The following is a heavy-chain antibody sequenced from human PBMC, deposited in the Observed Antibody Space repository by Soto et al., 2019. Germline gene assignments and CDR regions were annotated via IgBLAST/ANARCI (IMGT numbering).Heavy chain of an antibody. D-gene: IGHD4-17*01. Sequence: QLQLQESGSGLVKPSQTLSLTCAVSGGSISSGGYSWSWIRQPPGKGLEWIGYIYHSGSTYYNPSLKSRVTIXVXRXQNQCSLKLSSVTAADTAVYYCASAHYGDYGYGMDVWGQGTTVTVSS. CDR2: IYHSGST. CDR1: GGSISSGGYS. V-gene: IGHV4-30-2*01. CDR3: ASAHYGDYGYGMDV. J-gene: IGHJ6*02.